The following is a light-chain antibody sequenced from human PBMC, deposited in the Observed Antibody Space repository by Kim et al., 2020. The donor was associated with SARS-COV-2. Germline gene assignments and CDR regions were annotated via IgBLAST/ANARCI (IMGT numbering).Light chain of an antibody. J-gene: IGKJ4*01. CDR1: QSVSISY. CDR2: GAS. Sequence: EIVLTQSPGTLSLSPGERATLSCRASQSVSISYLVWYQQKPGQAPRLLIYGASSRATGIPDRFSGSGSGTDFTLTISRLEPEDFAVYYCQQYGSSPLTFGGGTKVDIK. V-gene: IGKV3-20*01. CDR3: QQYGSSPLT.